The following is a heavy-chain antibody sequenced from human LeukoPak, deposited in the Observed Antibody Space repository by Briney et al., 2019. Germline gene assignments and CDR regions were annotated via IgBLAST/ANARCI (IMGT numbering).Heavy chain of an antibody. Sequence: GGSLRLSCAASGFTLSDHYMDWVRQAPGKGLEWVGRTRSKANSYATAYAASVKGRFTISRDDSKNTAYLQMNSLKTEDTAVYYCTYLGGAMGGYDTDYWGQGTLVTVSS. CDR2: TRSKANSYAT. CDR1: GFTLSDHY. CDR3: TYLGGAMGGYDTDY. J-gene: IGHJ4*02. V-gene: IGHV3-73*01. D-gene: IGHD5-12*01.